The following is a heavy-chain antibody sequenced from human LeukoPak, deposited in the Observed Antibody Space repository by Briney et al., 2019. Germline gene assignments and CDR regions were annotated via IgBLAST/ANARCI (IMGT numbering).Heavy chain of an antibody. V-gene: IGHV4-4*07. CDR1: GGSISSYY. CDR2: IYTSGST. J-gene: IGHJ5*02. D-gene: IGHD3-22*01. CDR3: ARRNYDSSGYYYRGYWFDP. Sequence: SETLSLTCTVSGGSISSYYWSWIRQPAGKGLEWIGRIYTSGSTNYNPSLKSRVTMSVDTSKNQFSLKLSSVTAADTAVYYRARRNYDSSGYYYRGYWFDPWGQGTLVTVSS.